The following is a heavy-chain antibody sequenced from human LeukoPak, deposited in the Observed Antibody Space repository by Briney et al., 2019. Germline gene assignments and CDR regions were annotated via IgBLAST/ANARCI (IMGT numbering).Heavy chain of an antibody. V-gene: IGHV3-66*01. D-gene: IGHD5-12*01. Sequence: GGSLRLSCAASGFTFSSYAMSWVRQAPGKGLEWVSVIYSGGSAYYADSVKGRFSISRDRSKNTSYLQMNSLRAEDTAVYYCAIRKSGNAIDYWGQGTLVTVSS. J-gene: IGHJ4*02. CDR3: AIRKSGNAIDY. CDR1: GFTFSSYA. CDR2: IYSGGSA.